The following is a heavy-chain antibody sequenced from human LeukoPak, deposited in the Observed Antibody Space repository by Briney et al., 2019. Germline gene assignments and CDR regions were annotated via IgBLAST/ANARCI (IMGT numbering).Heavy chain of an antibody. V-gene: IGHV4-59*01. Sequence: SKTLSLTCTVSGGSISSYYWSWIPQPPGKGLERIGYIYYSGSTNYNPSLKSRVTISVDTSKNQFSLKLSSVTAADTAVYYCARSRKEDFWSGYFFDYWGQGTLVNVSS. D-gene: IGHD3-3*01. J-gene: IGHJ4*02. CDR2: IYYSGST. CDR1: GGSISSYY. CDR3: ARSRKEDFWSGYFFDY.